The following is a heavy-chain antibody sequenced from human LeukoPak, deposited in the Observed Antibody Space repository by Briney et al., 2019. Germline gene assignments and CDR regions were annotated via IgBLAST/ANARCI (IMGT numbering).Heavy chain of an antibody. J-gene: IGHJ4*02. D-gene: IGHD2-2*01. V-gene: IGHV3-48*04. CDR1: GLTFSIYW. CDR3: ARDRDCSGSSCYQPDYFDY. Sequence: GGSLRLSCAASGLTFSIYWMTWVRQAPGKGLEWVSYINTGGNTLYYADSVRRRFSISRDNAKNSLYLQMNNLRAEDTAVYYCARDRDCSGSSCYQPDYFDYWGQGTLVAVSS. CDR2: INTGGNTL.